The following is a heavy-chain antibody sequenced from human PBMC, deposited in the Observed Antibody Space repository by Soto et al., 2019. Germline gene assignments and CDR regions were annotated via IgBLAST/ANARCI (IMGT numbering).Heavy chain of an antibody. CDR2: IYPADSDT. J-gene: IGHJ4*02. D-gene: IGHD5-12*01. V-gene: IGHV5-51*01. CDR1: GYSFASYW. Sequence: GESLKISCKGSGYSFASYWIGWVRQMPGKGLEWMGIIYPADSDTRYTPSFQGLVTISADKSTSTAYLQWSSLKASDTAMYYCARQQRGYSGYQDYWGQGTLVTVSS. CDR3: ARQQRGYSGYQDY.